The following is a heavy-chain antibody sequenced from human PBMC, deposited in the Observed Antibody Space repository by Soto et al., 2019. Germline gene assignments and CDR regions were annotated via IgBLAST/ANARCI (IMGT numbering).Heavy chain of an antibody. CDR1: GFSLSTSGMR. CDR3: ARPYRSDWANAFDI. D-gene: IGHD6-19*01. V-gene: IGHV2-70*04. Sequence: SGPTLVNPTQTLTLTCTFSGFSLSTSGMRITWIRQPPGKALEWLARIDWDDDKFYSTSLKTRLTISKDTLKNQVVLTMTNMDPVDTGTYYCARPYRSDWANAFDIWGQGTMVTVSS. J-gene: IGHJ3*02. CDR2: IDWDDDK.